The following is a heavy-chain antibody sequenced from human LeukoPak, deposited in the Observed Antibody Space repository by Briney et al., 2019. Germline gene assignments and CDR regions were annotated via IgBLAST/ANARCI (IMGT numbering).Heavy chain of an antibody. V-gene: IGHV3-21*01. CDR1: GFTFSSYS. J-gene: IGHJ4*02. D-gene: IGHD5-12*01. CDR3: ARESYSPRDLLLLPSAVDY. CDR2: ISSSSSYI. Sequence: GGSLRLSCAASGFTFSSYSMNWVRQAPGKGLEWVSSISSSSSYIYYADSVKGRFTISRDNAKNSLYLQMNSLRAEDTAVYYCARESYSPRDLLLLPSAVDYWGQGTLVTVSS.